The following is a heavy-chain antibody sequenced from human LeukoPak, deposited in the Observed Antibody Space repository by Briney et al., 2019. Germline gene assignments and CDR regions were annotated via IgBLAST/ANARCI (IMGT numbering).Heavy chain of an antibody. CDR2: IYYSGST. D-gene: IGHD3-3*01. V-gene: IGHV4-59*01. CDR1: GGSISSYY. Sequence: SETLSLICTVSGGSISSYYWSWIRQPPGKGLEWIGYIYYSGSTNYNPSLKSRVTISVDTSKNQFSLKLSSVTAADTAVYYCAREAYYDFWSGYYHYYYYGMDVWGQGTTVTVSS. J-gene: IGHJ6*02. CDR3: AREAYYDFWSGYYHYYYYGMDV.